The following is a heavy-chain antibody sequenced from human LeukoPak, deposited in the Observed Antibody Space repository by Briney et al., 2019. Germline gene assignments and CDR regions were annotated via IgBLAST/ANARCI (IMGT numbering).Heavy chain of an antibody. Sequence: ASVKVSCKASGYTFTSYYMHWVRQAPGQGLEWMGITNPSGGSTSYAQKFQGRVTMTRDTSTSTVYMELSSLRSEDTAVYYCARDPEAHLFDYWGQGTLVTVSS. CDR1: GYTFTSYY. V-gene: IGHV1-46*01. CDR2: TNPSGGST. J-gene: IGHJ4*02. D-gene: IGHD6-6*01. CDR3: ARDPEAHLFDY.